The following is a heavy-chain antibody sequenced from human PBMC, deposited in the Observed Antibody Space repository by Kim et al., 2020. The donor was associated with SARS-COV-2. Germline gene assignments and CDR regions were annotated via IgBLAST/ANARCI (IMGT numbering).Heavy chain of an antibody. CDR3: ARDVEPLGYYDSSGFDP. V-gene: IGHV1-18*01. D-gene: IGHD3-22*01. J-gene: IGHJ5*02. Sequence: ASVKVSCKASGYTFTSFGISWVRQAPGQGLEWMGRNSAYNGNTSLAQKFQGRVTMTTDTSTSTASMELRSLRSDDTAVYYGARDVEPLGYYDSSGFDPWGQGTLVTVSS. CDR2: NSAYNGNT. CDR1: GYTFTSFG.